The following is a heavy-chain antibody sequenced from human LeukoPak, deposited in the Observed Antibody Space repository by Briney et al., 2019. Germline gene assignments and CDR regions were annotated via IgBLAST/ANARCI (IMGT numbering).Heavy chain of an antibody. D-gene: IGHD3-22*01. CDR3: ARESQGAPSGYYHNWYFDL. CDR2: VSVSGTT. CDR1: GGFITATSYY. Sequence: SETLSLTCSVSGGFITATSYYWGWIRQSPGKALEWIGIVSVSGTTHYNPSLRSRVSISIDPAKNQFSLKLSSVTAADTAVYYCARESQGAPSGYYHNWYFDLWGRGTLVTVSS. V-gene: IGHV4-39*07. J-gene: IGHJ2*01.